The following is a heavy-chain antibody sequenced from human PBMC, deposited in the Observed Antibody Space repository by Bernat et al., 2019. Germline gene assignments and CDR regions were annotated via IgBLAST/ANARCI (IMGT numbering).Heavy chain of an antibody. D-gene: IGHD2-15*01. CDR1: GLTFSSHD. Sequence: EVQLVESGGGLVQPGGSLRLSCAASGLTFSSHDMNWVRQAPGKGLEWVSYISTGGSSIFYADSVRGRFTVSRDNAKNSLYLQMSSLGAEDTSVCYCAKSRCTGGSCYFDYWSQGTLVTVSS. J-gene: IGHJ4*02. CDR3: AKSRCTGGSCYFDY. V-gene: IGHV3-48*03. CDR2: ISTGGSSI.